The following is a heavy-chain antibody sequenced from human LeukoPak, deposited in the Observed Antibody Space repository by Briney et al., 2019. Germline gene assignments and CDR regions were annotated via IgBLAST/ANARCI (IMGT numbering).Heavy chain of an antibody. J-gene: IGHJ3*01. D-gene: IGHD3-22*01. CDR1: AASFTTHY. Sequence: PSQTLSLTCTLSAASFTTHYWSWIRHPPGNWLEWIGYISYIGSTNYSPSLKSRVTISIDTSKNEVSLKLTSVTAADTAVYYCASDSISMNAFDAWGQGTLVTVS. CDR2: ISYIGST. V-gene: IGHV4-59*11. CDR3: ASDSISMNAFDA.